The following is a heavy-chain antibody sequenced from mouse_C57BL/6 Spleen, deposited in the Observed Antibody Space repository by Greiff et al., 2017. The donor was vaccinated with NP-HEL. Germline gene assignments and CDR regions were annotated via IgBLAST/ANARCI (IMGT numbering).Heavy chain of an antibody. V-gene: IGHV1-42*01. Sequence: EVQLQQSGPELVKPGASVKISCKASGYSFTGYYMNWVKQSPEKSLEWIGEINPSTGGTTYNQKFKAKATLTVDKSSSTASMQLTSLTTEDSAVYYGASRDDYDGIGYAMDYWGQGTSVTVSS. CDR3: ASRDDYDGIGYAMDY. J-gene: IGHJ4*01. CDR2: INPSTGGT. D-gene: IGHD2-4*01. CDR1: GYSFTGYY.